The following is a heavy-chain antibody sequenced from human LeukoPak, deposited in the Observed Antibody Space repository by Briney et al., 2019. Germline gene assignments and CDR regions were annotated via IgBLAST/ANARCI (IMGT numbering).Heavy chain of an antibody. Sequence: SETLSLTCTVSGGSISSSSYSWGWIRQPPGKGLEWIGEINHSGSTNYNPSLKSRVTISVDTSKNQFSLKLSSVTAADTAVYYCARGRRYYDSSGYYGGQYYFDYWGQGTLVTVSS. CDR3: ARGRRYYDSSGYYGGQYYFDY. CDR2: INHSGST. CDR1: GGSISSSSYS. V-gene: IGHV4-39*07. D-gene: IGHD3-22*01. J-gene: IGHJ4*02.